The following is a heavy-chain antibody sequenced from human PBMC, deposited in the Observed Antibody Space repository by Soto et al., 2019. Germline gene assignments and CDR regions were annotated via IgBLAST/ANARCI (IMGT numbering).Heavy chain of an antibody. CDR3: ARISYYDFWSGYYIDY. CDR2: IYYSGST. J-gene: IGHJ4*02. Sequence: QVQLQESGPGLVKPSQTLSLTCTVSGGSISSGGYYWSWIRQHPGQGLEWIGYIYYSGSTYYNPSLKSRVTISVDTSKNQFSLKLSSVTAEYTAVYYCARISYYDFWSGYYIDYWGQGSLVPVSS. CDR1: GGSISSGGYY. D-gene: IGHD3-3*01. V-gene: IGHV4-31*03.